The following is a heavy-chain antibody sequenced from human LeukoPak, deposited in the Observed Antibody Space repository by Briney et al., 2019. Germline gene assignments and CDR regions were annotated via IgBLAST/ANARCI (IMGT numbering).Heavy chain of an antibody. V-gene: IGHV1-2*02. Sequence: ASVKVSCKGSGYTFTGYYMHWVRQAPGQGLEWMGWINPWSGATNFEQKFQGRVTMTRDTSISTAYMELSRLRSDDTAVYYCARVMHAASPGIIGPDDPFEIWGQGTMVTVSA. CDR1: GYTFTGYY. D-gene: IGHD6-13*01. J-gene: IGHJ3*02. CDR2: INPWSGAT. CDR3: ARVMHAASPGIIGPDDPFEI.